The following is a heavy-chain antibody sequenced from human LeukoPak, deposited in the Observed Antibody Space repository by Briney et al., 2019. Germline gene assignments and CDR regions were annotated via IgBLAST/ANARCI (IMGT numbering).Heavy chain of an antibody. D-gene: IGHD3-16*01. V-gene: IGHV3-48*01. CDR1: GFTFSSYS. CDR2: ISSSSSTI. CDR3: ARDFVWGSHDY. J-gene: IGHJ4*02. Sequence: GGSLRLSCAASGFTFSSYSMNWVRQAPGKGLEWVSYISSSSSTIYYADSVKGRFTISRDNAKNPLYLQMNSLRAEDTAVYYCARDFVWGSHDYWGQGTLVTVSS.